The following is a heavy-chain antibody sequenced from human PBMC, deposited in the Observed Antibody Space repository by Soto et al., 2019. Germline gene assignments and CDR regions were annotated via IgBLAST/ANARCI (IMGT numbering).Heavy chain of an antibody. CDR3: ARDKSSSGWSTNWFDP. CDR1: GGSVVSRNYC. Sequence: LFVTWTVSGGSVVSRNYCWSCIRQPPGKGLEWIGYIYYSRTTHYTPSLKSRVSISLDMSKNQFSLELSSVSTADTAVYYCARDKSSSGWSTNWFDPWGQGTLVTVSS. CDR2: IYYSRTT. D-gene: IGHD6-19*01. V-gene: IGHV4-61*01. J-gene: IGHJ5*02.